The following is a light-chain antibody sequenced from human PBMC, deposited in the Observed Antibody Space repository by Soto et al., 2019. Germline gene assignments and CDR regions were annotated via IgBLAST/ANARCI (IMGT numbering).Light chain of an antibody. CDR3: QHYNTWPWT. CDR2: GAS. CDR1: QSVNSN. V-gene: IGKV3-15*01. J-gene: IGKJ1*01. Sequence: ETVMTQSPATLSVSPGERATLSCWASQSVNSNLAWYQQKLGQAPRVLIYGASTRATGIPARFSGSWSETEFILTIISLQSEESATYYCQHYNTWPWTFGQGTKVDIK.